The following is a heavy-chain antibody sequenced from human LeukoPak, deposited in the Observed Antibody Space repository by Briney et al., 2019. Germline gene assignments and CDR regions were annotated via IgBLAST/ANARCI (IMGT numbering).Heavy chain of an antibody. CDR1: GFTFSSYA. CDR2: ISGSGGST. CDR3: AKDSRHPLWFGESLGAFDI. V-gene: IGHV3-23*01. Sequence: PGGSLRLSCAASGFTFSSYAMSWVRQAPGKGLEWVSAISGSGGSTYYADSVKGRFTISRDNSKNTLYLQMNSLRAEDTAVYHCAKDSRHPLWFGESLGAFDIWGQGTMVTVSS. D-gene: IGHD3-10*01. J-gene: IGHJ3*02.